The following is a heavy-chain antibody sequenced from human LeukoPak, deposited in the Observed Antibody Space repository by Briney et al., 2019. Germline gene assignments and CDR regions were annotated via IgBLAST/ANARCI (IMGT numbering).Heavy chain of an antibody. J-gene: IGHJ4*02. D-gene: IGHD3-9*01. CDR3: AKDRDDILTGSFDY. Sequence: QAGGSLRLSCAASGFTFSSYGMHWVRQAPGKGLEWVAFIRYDGSNKYYADSVKGRFTISRDNSKNTLYLRMNSLRAEDTAVYYCAKDRDDILTGSFDYWGQGTLVTVSS. CDR1: GFTFSSYG. CDR2: IRYDGSNK. V-gene: IGHV3-30*02.